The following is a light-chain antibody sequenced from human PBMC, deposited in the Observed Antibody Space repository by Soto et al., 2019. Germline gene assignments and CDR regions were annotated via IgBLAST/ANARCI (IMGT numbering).Light chain of an antibody. CDR2: AAS. Sequence: DIPMTQSPSSLSASVGDRVTITCRASQSISSYLNWYQQKPGKAPKLLIYAASSLQSGVPSRFSGSGSGTDFTLTISSLQPEDFATYYCQQSYSTPLTFGGGIKVEIK. J-gene: IGKJ4*01. CDR1: QSISSY. CDR3: QQSYSTPLT. V-gene: IGKV1-39*01.